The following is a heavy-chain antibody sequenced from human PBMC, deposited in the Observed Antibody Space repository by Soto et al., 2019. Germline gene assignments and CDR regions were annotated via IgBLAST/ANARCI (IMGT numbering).Heavy chain of an antibody. J-gene: IGHJ4*02. V-gene: IGHV4-39*01. Sequence: SETLSLTCTLSAASITSTSFYWGWIRQPPGKGLETMGSIHYSGRTSYNPSLKSRVTLSEDTSKNPFSMTLSSVTAADTAVYYCARRHPFDYWGQGTLVTVSS. CDR2: IHYSGRT. CDR3: ARRHPFDY. CDR1: AASITSTSFY.